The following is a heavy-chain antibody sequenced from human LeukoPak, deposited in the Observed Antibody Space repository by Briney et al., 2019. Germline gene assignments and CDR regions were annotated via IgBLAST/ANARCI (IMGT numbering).Heavy chain of an antibody. D-gene: IGHD2-2*01. CDR1: AYTFSSHT. V-gene: IGHV1-18*01. CDR3: ARASYQPDYGMDV. J-gene: IGHJ6*02. Sequence: GASVKVSCKVSAYTFSSHTISWMRQAPGQGLEWMGWISAYNGNTNYAQKLQGRVTMTTDTSTSTAYMELRSLRSDDTAVYYCARASYQPDYGMDVWGQGTTVTVSS. CDR2: ISAYNGNT.